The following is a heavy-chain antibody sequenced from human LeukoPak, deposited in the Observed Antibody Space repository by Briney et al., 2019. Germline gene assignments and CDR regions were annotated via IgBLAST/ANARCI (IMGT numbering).Heavy chain of an antibody. J-gene: IGHJ3*02. CDR1: GFTFSSYS. CDR2: ISGCGSSI. CDR3: ARKDSSSWYSAFDI. Sequence: GGSLRLSCAASGFTFSSYSMNWVRQAPGKGLEWVAYISGCGSSIYSTDSVEGRFTISRDNAKNSLYLQMNTLRAEDTAVYYCARKDSSSWYSAFDIWGQGTMVTVSS. V-gene: IGHV3-48*04. D-gene: IGHD6-13*01.